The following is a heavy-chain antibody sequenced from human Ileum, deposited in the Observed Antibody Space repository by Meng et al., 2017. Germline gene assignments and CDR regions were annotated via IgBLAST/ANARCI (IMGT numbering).Heavy chain of an antibody. V-gene: IGHV2-5*01. Sequence: SGPTLVKPTQTLTLTCTFSGFSLSTIGVTVGWIRQPPGKALEWLSIIYWNDDKRYSPSLKSRLTIAKDTSKNQVVLTMTNMDPVDTATYYCTHMAYTTAWTNAFDIWGQGTLVT. CDR1: GFSLSTIGVT. J-gene: IGHJ3*02. D-gene: IGHD2-2*02. CDR2: IYWNDDK. CDR3: THMAYTTAWTNAFDI.